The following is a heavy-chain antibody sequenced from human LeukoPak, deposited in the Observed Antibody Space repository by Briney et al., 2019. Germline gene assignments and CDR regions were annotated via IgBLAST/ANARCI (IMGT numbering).Heavy chain of an antibody. D-gene: IGHD3-22*01. V-gene: IGHV3-9*01. Sequence: GGSLRLSCAASGFTFSSYVMSWVRQAPGKGLEWVSGISWNSGSIGYADSVKGRFTISRDNAKNSLYLQMNSLRAEDTALYYCAKDISGPYYDSSGYSFDIWGQGTMVTVSS. CDR1: GFTFSSYV. CDR2: ISWNSGSI. CDR3: AKDISGPYYDSSGYSFDI. J-gene: IGHJ3*02.